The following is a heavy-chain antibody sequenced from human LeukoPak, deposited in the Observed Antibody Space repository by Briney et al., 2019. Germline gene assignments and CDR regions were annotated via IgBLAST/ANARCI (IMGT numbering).Heavy chain of an antibody. Sequence: SETLSLTCGVSGGSISSNNWWSWVRQPPGKGLEWIGEIYHSGSTNYNPSLKSRVTISVDKSKNHFSLKLNSVTAADTAVYYCARLGDSSDYYPRTFDYWGQGTLVTVSS. J-gene: IGHJ4*02. CDR1: GGSISSNNW. V-gene: IGHV4-4*02. D-gene: IGHD3-22*01. CDR2: IYHSGST. CDR3: ARLGDSSDYYPRTFDY.